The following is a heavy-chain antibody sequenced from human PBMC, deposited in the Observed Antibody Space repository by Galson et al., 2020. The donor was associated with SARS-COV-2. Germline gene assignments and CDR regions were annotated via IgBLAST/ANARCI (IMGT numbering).Heavy chain of an antibody. J-gene: IGHJ3*02. V-gene: IGHV1-18*04. D-gene: IGHD3-3*01. CDR3: ARARFDDYDFWSGYRPFLPDAFDI. CDR1: GYTFTSYG. CDR2: ISAYNGNT. Sequence: KVSCKASGYTFTSYGISWVRQAPGQGLEWMGWISAYNGNTNYAQKLQGRVTMTTDTSTSTAYMELRSLRSDDTAVYYCARARFDDYDFWSGYRPFLPDAFDIWGQGTMVTVSS.